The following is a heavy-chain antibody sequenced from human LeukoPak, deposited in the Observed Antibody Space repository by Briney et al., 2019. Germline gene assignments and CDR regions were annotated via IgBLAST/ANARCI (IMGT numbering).Heavy chain of an antibody. Sequence: SETLSLTCTVSGGSISSYYWSWIRQPPGKGLEWIGYIYYSGSTNYNPSLKSRVTISVDTSKNQFSLKLSSVTAADTAVYYCARVPPTGIAAAGTNFDYWGQGTLVTVSS. CDR3: ARVPPTGIAAAGTNFDY. V-gene: IGHV4-59*01. CDR1: GGSISSYY. D-gene: IGHD6-13*01. CDR2: IYYSGST. J-gene: IGHJ4*02.